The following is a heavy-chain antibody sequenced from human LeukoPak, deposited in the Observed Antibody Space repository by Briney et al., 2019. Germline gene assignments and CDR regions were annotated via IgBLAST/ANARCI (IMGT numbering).Heavy chain of an antibody. D-gene: IGHD1-1*01. CDR1: GFTVSNSY. V-gene: IGHV3-66*02. J-gene: IGHJ4*02. Sequence: GGSLRLSCAASGFTVSNSYMAWVRQAPGKGLEWVSSIYNDGSTVYADSVKGRFTISRDNSKNTLYLQMNSLRGDDTSVYYSAKIDMWNPAYWGQGTLVTVSS. CDR3: AKIDMWNPAY. CDR2: IYNDGST.